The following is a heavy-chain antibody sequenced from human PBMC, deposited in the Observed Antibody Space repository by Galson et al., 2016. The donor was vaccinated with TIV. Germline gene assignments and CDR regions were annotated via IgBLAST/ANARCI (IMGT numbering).Heavy chain of an antibody. CDR1: GNSLNELV. Sequence: VKVSCKVSGNSLNELVIHWVRQAPGKGLEWMGGFDPEVSKTVYAQMLQGRVTMTADTSRNTAYMELGSLRFEDTAVYYCATVAWFPGLSLDNWGQGTLVTVSS. CDR3: ATVAWFPGLSLDN. J-gene: IGHJ4*02. V-gene: IGHV1-24*01. D-gene: IGHD2/OR15-2a*01. CDR2: FDPEVSKT.